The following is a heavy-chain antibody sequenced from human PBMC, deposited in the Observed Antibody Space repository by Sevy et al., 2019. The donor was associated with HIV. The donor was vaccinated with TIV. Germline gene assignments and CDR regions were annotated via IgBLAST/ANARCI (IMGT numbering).Heavy chain of an antibody. J-gene: IGHJ3*01. D-gene: IGHD2-2*01. CDR1: GFTFSEYA. CDR2: LTGSGETT. Sequence: GGSLRLSCAASGFTFSEYAMSWVRQAPGKGLEWVATLTGSGETTFYADSVKGRFTISRDNSKNTLSLEMTALRAEDTALYLCARGERDFSGVDVPVAMYVPFDVWGQGTMVTVSS. CDR3: ARGERDFSGVDVPVAMYVPFDV. V-gene: IGHV3-23*01.